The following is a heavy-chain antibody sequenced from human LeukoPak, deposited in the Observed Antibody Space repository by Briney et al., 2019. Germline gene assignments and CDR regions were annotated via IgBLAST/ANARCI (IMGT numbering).Heavy chain of an antibody. D-gene: IGHD2-21*01. V-gene: IGHV3-53*01. CDR2: IYSGGST. CDR3: TRGGGGSFPHY. CDR1: GFTVNSNF. Sequence: PGGSLRLSCAASGFTVNSNFLSWVRQPPGKGLEWVSDIYSGGSTYYADSVKGRFTISRDNSKNTLYLQMNSLRAEDTAVYYCTRGGGGSFPHYWGQGTLVTVSS. J-gene: IGHJ4*02.